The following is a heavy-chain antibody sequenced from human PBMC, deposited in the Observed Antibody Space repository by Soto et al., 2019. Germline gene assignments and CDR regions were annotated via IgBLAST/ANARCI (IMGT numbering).Heavy chain of an antibody. D-gene: IGHD5-12*01. J-gene: IGHJ4*02. CDR3: ARRRADGYNSFDY. V-gene: IGHV2-5*02. CDR2: IYWDDDK. CDR1: GFSLSTSGVG. Sequence: QITLKESGPTLVKPTQPLTLTCTFSGFSLSTSGVGVGWIRQPPGKALEWLALIYWDDDKRYSPSLKSRLTITQDTSKYQDDHTETNMHPVDTAPYCCARRRADGYNSFDYRGQGTLVTVSS.